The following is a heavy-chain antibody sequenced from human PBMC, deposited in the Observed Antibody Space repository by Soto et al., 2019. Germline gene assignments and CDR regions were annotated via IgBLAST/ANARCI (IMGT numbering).Heavy chain of an antibody. J-gene: IGHJ6*02. CDR2: MNPNSGNT. Sequence: ASVKVSCKASGYTFTSYDINWVRQATGQGLEWMGWMNPNSGNTDYAQKFQGRVTMTRNTSISTAYMELSSLRSEDTAVYYCARGDGKNFYFNDLDVWGQGTTVTVSS. CDR1: GYTFTSYD. V-gene: IGHV1-8*01. D-gene: IGHD1-26*01. CDR3: ARGDGKNFYFNDLDV.